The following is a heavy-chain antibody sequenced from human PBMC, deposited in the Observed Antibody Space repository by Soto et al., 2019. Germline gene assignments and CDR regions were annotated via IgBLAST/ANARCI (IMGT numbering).Heavy chain of an antibody. J-gene: IGHJ6*03. V-gene: IGHV4-59*08. Sequence: PSETLSLTCTVSGGSISSYYWSWIRQPPGKGLEWIGYIYYSGSTNHNPSLKSRVTISVDTSKNQFSLKLSSVTAADTAVYYCVAHVVPAAKYYYYYYYMDVWGKGTTVTVSS. CDR1: GGSISSYY. D-gene: IGHD2-2*01. CDR2: IYYSGST. CDR3: VAHVVPAAKYYYYYYYMDV.